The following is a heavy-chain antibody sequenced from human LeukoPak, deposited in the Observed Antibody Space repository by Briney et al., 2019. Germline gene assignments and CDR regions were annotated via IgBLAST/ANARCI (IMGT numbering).Heavy chain of an antibody. CDR3: ATRGGWSAVDY. CDR1: GFTVSGHY. Sequence: GGSLRLSCAASGFTVSGHYMTWVRQAPGKGLEWVSLMDSGGSTHYADSVKGRFTISRDNSKNTLYLQMNSLRVEDTAMYYCATRGGWSAVDYWGQGTLVTVSS. V-gene: IGHV3-53*01. CDR2: MDSGGST. J-gene: IGHJ4*02. D-gene: IGHD6-19*01.